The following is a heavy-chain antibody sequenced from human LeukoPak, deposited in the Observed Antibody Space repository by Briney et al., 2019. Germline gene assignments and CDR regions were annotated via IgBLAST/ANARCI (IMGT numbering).Heavy chain of an antibody. Sequence: SETLSLTCTVSGVSISSYYWSWIRQPPGKGLEWIGYIYYSGSTNYNPSLKSRATISVDTSKNQFSLKLSSVTAADTAVYYCARVGGGYSYGYPHWGQGTLVTVSS. CDR1: GVSISSYY. CDR2: IYYSGST. CDR3: ARVGGGYSYGYPH. V-gene: IGHV4-59*01. D-gene: IGHD5-18*01. J-gene: IGHJ4*02.